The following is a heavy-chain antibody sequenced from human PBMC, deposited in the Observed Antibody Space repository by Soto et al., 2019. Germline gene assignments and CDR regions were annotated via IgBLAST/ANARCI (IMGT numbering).Heavy chain of an antibody. CDR2: IWYDGSNK. Sequence: GGSLRLSCAASGFTFSSYGMHWVRQAPGKGLEWVAVIWYDGSNKYYADSVKGRFTISRDNSKNTLYLQMNSLRAEDTAVYYCARSPILSHSYYFDYWGQGTLVTVSS. CDR1: GFTFSSYG. D-gene: IGHD3-9*01. V-gene: IGHV3-33*01. CDR3: ARSPILSHSYYFDY. J-gene: IGHJ4*02.